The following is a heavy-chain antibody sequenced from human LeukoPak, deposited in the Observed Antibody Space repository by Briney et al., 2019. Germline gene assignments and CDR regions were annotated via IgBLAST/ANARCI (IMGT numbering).Heavy chain of an antibody. J-gene: IGHJ6*03. CDR3: AKAWGHYYYMDV. Sequence: GGSLXLSCAASGFTFSSYSMNWVRQAPGKGLEWVSSISSSSSYIYYADSVKGRFTISRDNAKNSLYLQMNSLRAEDTAVYYCAKAWGHYYYMDVWGKGTTVTVSS. V-gene: IGHV3-21*04. CDR1: GFTFSSYS. D-gene: IGHD7-27*01. CDR2: ISSSSSYI.